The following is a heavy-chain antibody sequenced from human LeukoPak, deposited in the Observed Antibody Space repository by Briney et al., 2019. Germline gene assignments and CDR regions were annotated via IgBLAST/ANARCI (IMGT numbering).Heavy chain of an antibody. V-gene: IGHV4-61*02. CDR1: GGSISSGSYY. CDR3: ARERWELLSTYFDY. D-gene: IGHD1-26*01. J-gene: IGHJ4*02. Sequence: SQTLSLTCTVSGGSISSGSYYWSWIRQSAGKGLEWIGRMYTSGSTKYNPSLKSRVTISVDTSKNQFSLNLSSVTAADTAVYYCARERWELLSTYFDYWGQGTLVTVSS. CDR2: MYTSGST.